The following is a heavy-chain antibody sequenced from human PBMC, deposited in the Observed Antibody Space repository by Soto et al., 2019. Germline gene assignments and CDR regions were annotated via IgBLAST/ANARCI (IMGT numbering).Heavy chain of an antibody. V-gene: IGHV3-66*01. CDR2: IFPDGST. D-gene: IGHD2-15*01. CDR1: GFTVSSNY. CDR3: ARRALPHAFVDY. J-gene: IGHJ4*02. Sequence: EVQLMESGGGLVQPGGSLRLSCTVSGFTVSSNYMNWVRQAPGKGLEWVSVIFPDGSTYYTDSVRDRFTISRDNPKNTVYLQMNSLRAEDTAVYFCARRALPHAFVDYWGQGTLVTVSS.